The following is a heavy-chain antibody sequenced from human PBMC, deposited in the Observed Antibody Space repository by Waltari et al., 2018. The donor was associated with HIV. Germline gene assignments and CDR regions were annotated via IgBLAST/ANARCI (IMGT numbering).Heavy chain of an antibody. CDR2: ISSSGSSI. CDR3: AKVREKQLWLRNWDFDL. V-gene: IGHV3-48*03. D-gene: IGHD5-18*01. Sequence: EVKLVESGGGLVQPGGSVRLSCAASGFTFSSYEMQWVRQAPGKGLEWISYISSSGSSIYYADSVKGRFTISRDNGKKSLYLQMNILRAEDTAVYYCAKVREKQLWLRNWDFDLWGRGTLVTVSS. CDR1: GFTFSSYE. J-gene: IGHJ2*01.